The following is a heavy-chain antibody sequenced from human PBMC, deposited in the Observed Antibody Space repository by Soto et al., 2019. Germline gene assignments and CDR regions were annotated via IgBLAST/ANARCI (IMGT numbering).Heavy chain of an antibody. V-gene: IGHV3-21*01. Sequence: GGSLRLSCAASGFTFSSYSMNWVRQAPGKGLEWVSSISSSSSYIYYADSVKGRFTISRDNAKNSLYLQMNSLRAEDTAVYYCARDPDFCDYGDCYYFDYWGQGTLVTVSS. D-gene: IGHD4-17*01. CDR3: ARDPDFCDYGDCYYFDY. J-gene: IGHJ4*02. CDR2: ISSSSSYI. CDR1: GFTFSSYS.